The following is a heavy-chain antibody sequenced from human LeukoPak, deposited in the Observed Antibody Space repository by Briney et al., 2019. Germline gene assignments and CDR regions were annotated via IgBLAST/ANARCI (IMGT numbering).Heavy chain of an antibody. Sequence: ASVKVSCKASGYTFTTYYIHWVRQAPGLGLEWMGMINPSGGSTSYAQKFQGRVTMTRDTSASTVYMDLSSLRSEDTAVYYCGRNTNSGFDYWGQGTLVTVSS. V-gene: IGHV1-46*01. D-gene: IGHD1-14*01. CDR3: GRNTNSGFDY. CDR2: INPSGGST. CDR1: GYTFTTYY. J-gene: IGHJ4*02.